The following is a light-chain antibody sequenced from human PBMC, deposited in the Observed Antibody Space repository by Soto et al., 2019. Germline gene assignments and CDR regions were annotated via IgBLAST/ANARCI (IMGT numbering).Light chain of an antibody. CDR3: QHFNSYPWT. CDR2: DAS. V-gene: IGKV1D-16*01. Sequence: DIQMTQSPSSVSASVGDRVTITCRASQGISKWLAWYQQKPGKAPKFLIYDASSLESGVPSRFSGSGSGTEFTLTISSLQPDDFATYYCQHFNSYPWTFGQGTKVDI. J-gene: IGKJ1*01. CDR1: QGISKW.